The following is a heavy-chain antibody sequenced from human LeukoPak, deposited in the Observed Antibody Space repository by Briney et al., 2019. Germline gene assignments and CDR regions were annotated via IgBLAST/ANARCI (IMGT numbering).Heavy chain of an antibody. D-gene: IGHD5-18*01. V-gene: IGHV3-30*18. CDR2: ISYDGSNK. J-gene: IGHJ4*02. Sequence: GGSLRLSCAASGFTFSSYGMHWARQAPGKGLEWVAVISYDGSNKYYADSVKGRFTISRDNSKNTLYLQMNGLRAEDTALYYCAKDRGDYSYGWDYWGQGTLVTVSS. CDR3: AKDRGDYSYGWDY. CDR1: GFTFSSYG.